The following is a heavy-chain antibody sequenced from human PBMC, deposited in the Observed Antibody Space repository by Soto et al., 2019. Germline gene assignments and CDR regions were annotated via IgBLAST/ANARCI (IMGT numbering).Heavy chain of an antibody. CDR2: INSDGSST. Sequence: GGSLRLSCAASGFTFSSYWMHCVRQAPGKGLVWVSRINSDGSSTSYADYVKGRVTISRDNAKNTMYLQMNSLSAGDTAVYYGARYQGSYYFDYGMDVWGQGTTVTVSS. V-gene: IGHV3-74*01. CDR3: ARYQGSYYFDYGMDV. J-gene: IGHJ6*02. CDR1: GFTFSSYW.